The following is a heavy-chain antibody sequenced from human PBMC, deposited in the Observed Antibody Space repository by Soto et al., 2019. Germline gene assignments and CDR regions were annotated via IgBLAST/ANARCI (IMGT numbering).Heavy chain of an antibody. CDR3: ARSIAAAGTGR. D-gene: IGHD6-13*01. V-gene: IGHV3-21*01. J-gene: IGHJ4*02. CDR1: GFTFSSYS. Sequence: EVQLVESGGGLVKPGGSLRLSCAASGFTFSSYSMNWVRQAPGKGLEWVSSISSSSSYIYYADSVKGRFTISRDNAKNSLYLQMTSLRAEDTAVYYCARSIAAAGTGRWGQGTLVTVSS. CDR2: ISSSSSYI.